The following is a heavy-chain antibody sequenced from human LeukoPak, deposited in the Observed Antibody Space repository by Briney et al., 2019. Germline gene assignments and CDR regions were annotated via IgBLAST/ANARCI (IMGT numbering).Heavy chain of an antibody. CDR2: ISYDGSNK. CDR3: ARPNSSGYYSEYYFDY. V-gene: IGHV3-30*04. Sequence: SGGSLRLSCAASGFTFSSYAMHWVRQAPGKGLEWVAVISYDGSNKYYADSVKGRFTISRDNSKNTLYLQMNSLRAEDTAVYYCARPNSSGYYSEYYFDYWGQGTLVTVSS. J-gene: IGHJ4*02. CDR1: GFTFSSYA. D-gene: IGHD3-22*01.